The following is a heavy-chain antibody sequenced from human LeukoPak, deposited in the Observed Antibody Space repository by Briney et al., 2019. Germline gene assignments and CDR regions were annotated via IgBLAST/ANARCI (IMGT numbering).Heavy chain of an antibody. J-gene: IGHJ6*02. CDR3: ARDSVSAPDVTGYYYGIDV. CDR1: GGSISSSSYY. CDR2: IYTSGST. V-gene: IGHV4-61*02. Sequence: SETLSLTCTVSGGSISSSSYYWGWIRQPAGKGLEWIGRIYTSGSTNYNPSLKSRVTMTRDTSISTAYMELSRLRSDDTAVYYCARDSVSAPDVTGYYYGIDVWGQGTTVTVSS. D-gene: IGHD1-14*01.